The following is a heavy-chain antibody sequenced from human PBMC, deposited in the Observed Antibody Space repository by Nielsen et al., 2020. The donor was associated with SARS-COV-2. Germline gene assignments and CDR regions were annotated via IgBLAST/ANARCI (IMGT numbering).Heavy chain of an antibody. D-gene: IGHD3-3*01. CDR1: GYTFTSYG. J-gene: IGHJ5*02. CDR2: ISAYNGNT. V-gene: IGHV1-18*01. CDR3: ARGRVGNYDFWSGYRATGWFDP. Sequence: ASVKVSCKASGYTFTSYGISWVRQAPGQGLEWMGWISAYNGNTNYAQKFQGRVTMTRNTSISTAYMELSSLRSEDTAVYYCARGRVGNYDFWSGYRATGWFDPWGQGTLVTVSS.